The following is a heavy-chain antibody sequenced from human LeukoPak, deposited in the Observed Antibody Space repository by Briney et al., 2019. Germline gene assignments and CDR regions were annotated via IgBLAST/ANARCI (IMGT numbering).Heavy chain of an antibody. Sequence: PSETLSLTCAVSGGSISSGGYSWSWIRQPPGKGLEWIGYIYHSGSTYYNPSLKSRVTISVDRSKNQFSLKLSSVTAADTAVYYCARGSETVVASEAFDYWGQGTLVTVSS. CDR1: GGSISSGGYS. CDR3: ARGSETVVASEAFDY. D-gene: IGHD3-22*01. V-gene: IGHV4-30-2*01. CDR2: IYHSGST. J-gene: IGHJ4*02.